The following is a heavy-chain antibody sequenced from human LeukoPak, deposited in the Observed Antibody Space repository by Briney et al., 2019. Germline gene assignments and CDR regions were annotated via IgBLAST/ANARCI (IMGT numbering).Heavy chain of an antibody. V-gene: IGHV3-30-3*02. J-gene: IGHJ4*02. D-gene: IGHD1-7*01. CDR1: GFTFSSYA. Sequence: GGSLRLSCAASGFTFSSYAMHWVRQAPGKGLEWVAVISYDGSNKYYADSVKGRFTISRDNSKNTLYLQMNSLRAEDTAVYYCAKPHNWNYARAGDYWGQGTLVTVSS. CDR3: AKPHNWNYARAGDY. CDR2: ISYDGSNK.